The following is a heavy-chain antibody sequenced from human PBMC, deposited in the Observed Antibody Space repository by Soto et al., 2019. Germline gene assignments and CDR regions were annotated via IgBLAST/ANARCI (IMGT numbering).Heavy chain of an antibody. V-gene: IGHV3-74*01. Sequence: EVQLVESGGGLVQPGGSLRLSCAASGFTFNSYWMHWVRQAPGKGLVWVSRINADGSTTTYADSVKGRFTISRDNAKNTLYLQMNSLRAEDTAVYFCATVATHSYNWIAPWGQGTLVTISS. CDR3: ATVATHSYNWIAP. D-gene: IGHD3-3*02. CDR1: GFTFNSYW. J-gene: IGHJ5*02. CDR2: INADGSTT.